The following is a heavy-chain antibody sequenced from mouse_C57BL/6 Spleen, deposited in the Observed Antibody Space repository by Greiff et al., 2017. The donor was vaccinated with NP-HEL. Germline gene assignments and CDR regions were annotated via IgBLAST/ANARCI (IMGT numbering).Heavy chain of an antibody. V-gene: IGHV1-69*01. CDR2: IDPSDSYT. J-gene: IGHJ3*01. D-gene: IGHD1-1*01. CDR3: ARELRSFAY. Sequence: QVQLKQPGAELVMPGASVKLSCKASGYTFTSYWMHWVKQRPGQGLEWIGEIDPSDSYTNYNQKFKGKSTLTVDKSSSTAYMQLSSLTSEDSAVYYCARELRSFAYWGQGTLVTVSA. CDR1: GYTFTSYW.